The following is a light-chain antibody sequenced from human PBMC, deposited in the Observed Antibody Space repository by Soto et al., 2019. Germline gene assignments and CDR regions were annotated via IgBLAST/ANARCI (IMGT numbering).Light chain of an antibody. Sequence: DIQMTQSPSSLSASVGDRVAITCRASQNISSFLNWYRQKPGKAPNLLIYAASSLQSGVTSRFSGSGSGTDFTLTISSLQPEDFATYFCQQSYNAPAFGQGTKLEI. CDR1: QNISSF. V-gene: IGKV1-39*01. CDR2: AAS. J-gene: IGKJ2*01. CDR3: QQSYNAPA.